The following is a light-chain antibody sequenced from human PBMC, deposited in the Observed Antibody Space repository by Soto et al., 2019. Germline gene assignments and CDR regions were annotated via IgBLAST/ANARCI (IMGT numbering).Light chain of an antibody. J-gene: IGLJ2*01. Sequence: QSALTQPASVSGSPGQTITISCTGTSSDVGSYNLVSWYQQHPGKAPKLMIYEGSKRPSGVSNRFSASKSGNTASLTISGLDAEDDADYYCCSDAGSSTVVFCGGTKLTVL. CDR1: SSDVGSYNL. CDR3: CSDAGSSTVV. V-gene: IGLV2-23*01. CDR2: EGS.